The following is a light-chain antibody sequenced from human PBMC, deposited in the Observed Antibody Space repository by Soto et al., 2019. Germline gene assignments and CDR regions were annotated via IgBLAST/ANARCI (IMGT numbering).Light chain of an antibody. J-gene: IGKJ3*01. CDR1: QGIGIY. V-gene: IGKV1-27*01. CDR3: QKYNSAPFT. CDR2: AAS. Sequence: DIQMTQSPSSLSGSVGDSVTITCRASQGIGIYLAWYQQKPGKVPQLLIYAASTLHSGVSSRFSGSGSGTDFTLTSSSLQPEDVATYYCQKYNSAPFTFGPGTKVYIK.